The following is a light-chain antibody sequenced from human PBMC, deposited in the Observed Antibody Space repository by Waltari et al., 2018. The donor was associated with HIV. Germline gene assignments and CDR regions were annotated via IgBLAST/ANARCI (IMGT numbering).Light chain of an antibody. J-gene: IGKJ4*01. V-gene: IGKV3-11*01. CDR2: DTS. CDR3: QQRSTWPPVT. Sequence: EVVLTQSPATLSLSPGEIATLSCTASQSVGRYLAWYQQKPGQSPRLHIYDTSNSAAGIPARFSGGGSATDFTLTISSVEPEDSAVYYCQQRSTWPPVTFGGGTRVEIK. CDR1: QSVGRY.